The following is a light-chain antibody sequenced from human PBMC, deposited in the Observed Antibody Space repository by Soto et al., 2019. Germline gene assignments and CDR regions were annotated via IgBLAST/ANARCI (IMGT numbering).Light chain of an antibody. Sequence: VMTQSPLSLPVTPGEPASISCRSSQSVLHSNGYDSLDWYLQKPGQSPQLLIYLGSNRASGVPARFSGSGSGTDFTLTISRVEADDVGVYYCMQALQSPPTFGQGTKVEIK. J-gene: IGKJ1*01. V-gene: IGKV2-28*01. CDR1: QSVLHSNGYDS. CDR3: MQALQSPPT. CDR2: LGS.